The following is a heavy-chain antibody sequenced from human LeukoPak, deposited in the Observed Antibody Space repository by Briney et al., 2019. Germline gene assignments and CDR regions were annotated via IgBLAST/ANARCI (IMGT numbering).Heavy chain of an antibody. Sequence: PGRPLRLSCAASGFTFDDYAMHWVRQAPGKGLEWVAGISWSSDNIGYADSVKGRFTISRDNAENSLHLQMNSLRTEDTALYFCARDAWRRAFNYGMDVWGQGTTVAVSS. V-gene: IGHV3-9*01. CDR1: GFTFDDYA. J-gene: IGHJ6*02. D-gene: IGHD5-12*01. CDR3: ARDAWRRAFNYGMDV. CDR2: ISWSSDNI.